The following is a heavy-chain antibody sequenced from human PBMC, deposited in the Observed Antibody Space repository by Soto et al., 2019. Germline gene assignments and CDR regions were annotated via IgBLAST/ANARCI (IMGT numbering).Heavy chain of an antibody. CDR1: GGSVSSGSYY. Sequence: SETLSLTCAVSGGSVSSGSYYWSWIRQPPGKGLEWIGYIFYSGSTNYNPSLKSRVTISIDTSKNQFSLKLSSVTAAETVVYYCARRDGASEVDHWGQGSLVTVSS. CDR2: IFYSGST. D-gene: IGHD2-8*01. V-gene: IGHV4-61*01. J-gene: IGHJ4*02. CDR3: ARRDGASEVDH.